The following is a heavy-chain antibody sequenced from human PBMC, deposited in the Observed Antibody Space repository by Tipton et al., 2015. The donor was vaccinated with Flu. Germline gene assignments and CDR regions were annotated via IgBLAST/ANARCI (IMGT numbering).Heavy chain of an antibody. V-gene: IGHV4-59*03. CDR1: GGSISSYY. CDR3: TTRYYDSSGYYFFDY. J-gene: IGHJ4*02. Sequence: TLSLTCTVSGGSISSYYWSWIRQPPGKGLEWMGYIYYSGSTNHNPSLKSRVIMSVDTSKNQFSLKLSSVTAADTAVYYCTTRYYDSSGYYFFDYWGQGTLVTVSS. D-gene: IGHD3-22*01. CDR2: IYYSGST.